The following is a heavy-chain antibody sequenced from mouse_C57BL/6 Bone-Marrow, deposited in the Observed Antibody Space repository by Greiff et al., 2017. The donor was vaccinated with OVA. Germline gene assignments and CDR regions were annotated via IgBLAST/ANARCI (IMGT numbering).Heavy chain of an antibody. CDR1: GYTFTDHT. CDR2: IYPRDGST. CDR3: ARKAGLYYDAMGY. V-gene: IGHV1-78*01. J-gene: IGHJ4*01. D-gene: IGHD2-2*01. Sequence: VQLQQSDAELVKPGASVKISCKVSGYTFTDHTIHWMKQRPEQGLEWIGYIYPRDGSTKYNEKFKGKATLTADKSSSTAYMQLNSLTSEDSAVYVCARKAGLYYDAMGYWGQGTAVTVSS.